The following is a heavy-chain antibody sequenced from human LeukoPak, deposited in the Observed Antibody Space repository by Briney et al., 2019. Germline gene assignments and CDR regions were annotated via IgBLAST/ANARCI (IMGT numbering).Heavy chain of an antibody. CDR1: GFTFSSYA. CDR3: ARSTTRSC. V-gene: IGHV3-30-3*01. J-gene: IGHJ4*02. Sequence: PGRSLRLSCAASGFTFSSYAMHWVRQAPGKGLEWVAVISYDGSNKYYADSVKGRFTISRDNSKNTLYLQMNSLRAEDTAVYYCARSTTRSCWGQGTLVTVSS. D-gene: IGHD3-10*01. CDR2: ISYDGSNK.